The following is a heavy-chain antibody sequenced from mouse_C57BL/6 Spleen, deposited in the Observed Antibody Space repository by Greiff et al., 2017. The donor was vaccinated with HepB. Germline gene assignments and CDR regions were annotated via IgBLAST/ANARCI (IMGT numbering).Heavy chain of an antibody. Sequence: QVQLKESGAELVKPGASVKISCKASGYAFSSYWMNWVKQRPGKGLEWIGQIYPGDGDTNYNGKFKGKATLTADKSSGTAYMQLSSLTSEDSAVYFCAREGAIDYDVPLDYWGQGTTLTVSS. V-gene: IGHV1-80*01. D-gene: IGHD2-4*01. CDR2: IYPGDGDT. CDR1: GYAFSSYW. CDR3: AREGAIDYDVPLDY. J-gene: IGHJ2*01.